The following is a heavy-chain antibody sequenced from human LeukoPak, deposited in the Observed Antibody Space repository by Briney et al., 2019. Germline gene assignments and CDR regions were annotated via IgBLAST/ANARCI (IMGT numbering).Heavy chain of an antibody. J-gene: IGHJ4*02. D-gene: IGHD6-13*01. CDR3: AKDKQVSESSSWYDFFDY. CDR2: ISGSGGST. Sequence: PGGSLRLSCAASGFTFSSYAMSWVRQAPGKGLEWVSAISGSGGSTYYADSVKGRFTISRDNSKNTLYLQMNSLRAEDTAVYYCAKDKQVSESSSWYDFFDYWGQGTLVTVSS. CDR1: GFTFSSYA. V-gene: IGHV3-23*01.